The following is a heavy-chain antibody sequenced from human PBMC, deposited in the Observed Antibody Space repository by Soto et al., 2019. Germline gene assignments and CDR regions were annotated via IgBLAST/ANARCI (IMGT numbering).Heavy chain of an antibody. V-gene: IGHV1-18*01. CDR2: ISAYNGNT. J-gene: IGHJ4*02. D-gene: IGHD2-15*01. CDR1: GYTFTSYG. CDR3: ARDSLLKYCSGGSCYKRGIDY. Sequence: QVQLVQSGAEVKKPGASVKVSCKASGYTFTSYGISWVRQAPGQGLEWMGWISAYNGNTNYAQKLQGRVTMTTDTSTSTSDMEVRSLRSDDTAVYYCARDSLLKYCSGGSCYKRGIDYWGQGILVTVSS.